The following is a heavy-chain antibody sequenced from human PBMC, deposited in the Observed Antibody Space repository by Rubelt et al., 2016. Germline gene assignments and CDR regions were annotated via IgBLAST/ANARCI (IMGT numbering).Heavy chain of an antibody. CDR3: ASGSYGLRPPDY. CDR2: ISSSSSYI. J-gene: IGHJ4*02. D-gene: IGHD1-26*01. Sequence: GRGLEWVSSISSSSSYIYYADSVKGRFTISRDNAKNSLYLQMNSLRAEDTAVYYCASGSYGLRPPDYWGQGTLVTVSS. V-gene: IGHV3-21*01.